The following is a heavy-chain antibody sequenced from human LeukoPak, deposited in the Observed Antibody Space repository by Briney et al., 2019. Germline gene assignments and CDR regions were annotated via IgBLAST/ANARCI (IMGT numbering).Heavy chain of an antibody. CDR3: ARGSYYYYGMDV. J-gene: IGHJ6*02. CDR1: GFSFSDSY. Sequence: PGGSLRLSCAASGFSFSDSYMSWVRQAPGKGLEWVSVIYSGGSTYYADSVKGRFTISRDNSKNTLYLQMNSLRAEDTAVYYCARGSYYYYGMDVWGQGTTVTVSS. CDR2: IYSGGST. V-gene: IGHV3-53*01.